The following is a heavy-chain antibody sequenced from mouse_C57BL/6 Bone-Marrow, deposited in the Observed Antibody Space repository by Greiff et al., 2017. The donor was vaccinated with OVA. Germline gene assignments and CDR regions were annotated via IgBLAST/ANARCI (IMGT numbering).Heavy chain of an antibody. CDR3: ARSIPMVRYAMDY. CDR2: IDPNSGGT. D-gene: IGHD2-1*01. CDR1: GYTFTSYW. V-gene: IGHV1-72*01. Sequence: QVQLQQPGAELVKPGASVKLSCKASGYTFTSYWMHWVKQRPGRGLEWIGRIDPNSGGTKYNEKFKSKATLTVDKPSSTAYMQLSSLTSKDSAVYYCARSIPMVRYAMDYWGQGTSVTVSS. J-gene: IGHJ4*01.